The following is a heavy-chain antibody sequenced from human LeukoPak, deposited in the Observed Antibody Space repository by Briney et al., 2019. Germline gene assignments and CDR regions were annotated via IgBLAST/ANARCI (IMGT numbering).Heavy chain of an antibody. CDR3: ARGFGESEAWLDY. V-gene: IGHV4-30-4*01. CDR1: GGSISSGDYY. J-gene: IGHJ4*02. D-gene: IGHD3-10*01. Sequence: SQTLSLTCTVSGGSISSGDYYWSWIRQPPGKGLEWIGYIYYSGSTYYNPSLKSRVTISVDTSKNKFSLKLSSVTAADTAVYYCARGFGESEAWLDYWGQGTLVTVSS. CDR2: IYYSGST.